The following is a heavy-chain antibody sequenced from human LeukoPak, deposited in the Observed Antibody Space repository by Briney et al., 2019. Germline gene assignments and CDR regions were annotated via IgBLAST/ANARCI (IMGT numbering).Heavy chain of an antibody. D-gene: IGHD1-26*01. CDR1: GGPIRSSSYY. V-gene: IGHV4-39*01. CDR2: IYYSGST. Sequence: PSETLSLTCTVSGGPIRSSSYYWGWIRQPPGKGLEWIGSIYYSGSTYYNPSLKSRVTISVDTSKSEFSLKLSSVTATDTAVYYCARHTKVGSKPDAFDIWGQGTMVSVSS. J-gene: IGHJ3*02. CDR3: ARHTKVGSKPDAFDI.